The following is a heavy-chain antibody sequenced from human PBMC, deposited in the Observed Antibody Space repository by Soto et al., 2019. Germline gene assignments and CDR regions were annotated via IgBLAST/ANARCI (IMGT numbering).Heavy chain of an antibody. D-gene: IGHD3-10*01. Sequence: SETLSLTCTVSGFSISSYYWSWIRQPPGKGLEWIGYIYYSGSTNYNPSLKSRVTISVDTSKNQFSLKLSSVTAADTAVYYCARGSTTMVRGVIGDWFDPWGQGTLVTVSS. J-gene: IGHJ5*02. CDR3: ARGSTTMVRGVIGDWFDP. V-gene: IGHV4-59*01. CDR2: IYYSGST. CDR1: GFSISSYY.